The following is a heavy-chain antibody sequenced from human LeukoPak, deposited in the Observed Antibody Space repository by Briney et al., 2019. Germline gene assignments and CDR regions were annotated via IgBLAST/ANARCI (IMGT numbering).Heavy chain of an antibody. J-gene: IGHJ5*02. V-gene: IGHV1-2*02. CDR2: VNPKSGAT. CDR3: ARAYEYGWFDP. Sequence: GASVRVSCKASGYTFTDYYLHWLRQAPGQGLEWMGWVNPKSGATNYAHRFKGRVTVTGQTSSSTGNMQLSSLRSDDTAVYYCARAYEYGWFDPGGQGTLVTVPS. CDR1: GYTFTDYY. D-gene: IGHD4/OR15-4a*01.